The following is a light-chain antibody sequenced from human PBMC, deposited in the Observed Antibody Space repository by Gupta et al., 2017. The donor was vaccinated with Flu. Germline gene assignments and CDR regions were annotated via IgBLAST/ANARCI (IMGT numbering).Light chain of an antibody. Sequence: QSVLTQPPSVSGAPGQRVTISCTGSSSNIGAGYGVHRYQQSPGTAPKLLMYGNSNRPSGVPDRFSGSKSGTSASLAITGLQAEDEADYYCQSYDNSLSGSYVFGTGTKVTVL. J-gene: IGLJ1*01. CDR3: QSYDNSLSGSYV. CDR1: SSNIGAGYG. CDR2: GNS. V-gene: IGLV1-40*01.